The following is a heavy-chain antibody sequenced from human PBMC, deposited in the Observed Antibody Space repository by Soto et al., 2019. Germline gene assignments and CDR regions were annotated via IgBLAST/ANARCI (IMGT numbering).Heavy chain of an antibody. CDR1: GGSISPYY. J-gene: IGHJ3*02. V-gene: IGHV4-59*01. CDR2: IYYTGST. CDR3: AKRGSVGTTSHYDSFDI. D-gene: IGHD1-26*01. Sequence: PSETLSLTCTVSGGSISPYYWSWIRQPPGKGLEWIGYIYYTGSTNYNPSLKSRVTISVDTSKTQFSLKLSSVTAADTAVYYCAKRGSVGTTSHYDSFDIWGQGTMVTVSS.